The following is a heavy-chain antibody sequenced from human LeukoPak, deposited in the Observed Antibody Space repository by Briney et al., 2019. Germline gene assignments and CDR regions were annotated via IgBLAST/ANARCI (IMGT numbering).Heavy chain of an antibody. Sequence: SVKVSCKASGGTFSSYAISWVRQAPGQGLEWMGGIIPIFGTANHAQKFQGRVTITADKSTSTAYMELSSLRSEDTAVYYCARSRGGIVVVPAAIRGYYYGMDVWGKGTTVTVSS. V-gene: IGHV1-69*06. CDR1: GGTFSSYA. CDR2: IIPIFGTA. CDR3: ARSRGGIVVVPAAIRGYYYGMDV. J-gene: IGHJ6*04. D-gene: IGHD2-2*01.